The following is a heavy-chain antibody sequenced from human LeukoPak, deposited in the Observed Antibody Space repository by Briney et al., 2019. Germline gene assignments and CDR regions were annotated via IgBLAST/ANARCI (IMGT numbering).Heavy chain of an antibody. V-gene: IGHV3-30*18. D-gene: IGHD5-12*01. Sequence: PGRSLRLSCAASGLIFSSYGMHWVREFPGKGLEWVAVISYDGSNKYYADSVQGRFTISRDNSKNTLYLQMNSLRAEDTAVYYCAKDFDYSGYDLGYWGQGTLVTVSS. J-gene: IGHJ4*02. CDR1: GLIFSSYG. CDR2: ISYDGSNK. CDR3: AKDFDYSGYDLGY.